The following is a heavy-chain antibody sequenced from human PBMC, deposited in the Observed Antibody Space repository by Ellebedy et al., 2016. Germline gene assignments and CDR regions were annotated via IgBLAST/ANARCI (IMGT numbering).Heavy chain of an antibody. J-gene: IGHJ4*02. D-gene: IGHD3-16*02. CDR2: ISYDGSNK. V-gene: IGHV3-30*18. Sequence: GESLKISCAASGFTFSSYGMHWVRQAPGKGLEWVAVISYDGSNKYYADSVKGRFTISRDNSKNTLYLQMNSLRAEDAAVYYCAKEYYDYVWGSYRYFGYWGQGILVTVSS. CDR1: GFTFSSYG. CDR3: AKEYYDYVWGSYRYFGY.